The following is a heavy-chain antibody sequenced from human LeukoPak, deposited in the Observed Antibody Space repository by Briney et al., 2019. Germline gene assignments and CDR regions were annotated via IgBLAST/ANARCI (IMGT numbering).Heavy chain of an antibody. J-gene: IGHJ4*02. CDR2: IYYSGST. CDR1: GGSISSGDYY. Sequence: SETLSLTCTVSGGSISSGDYYWSWIRQPPGKGLEWFVYIYYSGSTYYNPSLKSRFTITVDTSKNQFSLKLSSVTAADTAVYYCPRVDVVGEYYFYYWGEGTLVTVSP. D-gene: IGHD2-15*01. V-gene: IGHV4-30-4*01. CDR3: PRVDVVGEYYFYY.